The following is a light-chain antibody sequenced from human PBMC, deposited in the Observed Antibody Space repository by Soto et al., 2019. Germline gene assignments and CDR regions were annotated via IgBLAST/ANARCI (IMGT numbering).Light chain of an antibody. J-gene: IGLJ2*01. Sequence: QSALTQAASVSGSPGQSITISCTGISSDVESYNLVSWYQQHPGKAPKLMIYALSERPSGVSNRFSAYKSGNTASLTISGLQAEDEAYYDCSQARSYSHVVFGGGTKLTVL. V-gene: IGLV2-23*02. CDR1: SSDVESYNL. CDR2: ALS. CDR3: CSQARSYSHVV.